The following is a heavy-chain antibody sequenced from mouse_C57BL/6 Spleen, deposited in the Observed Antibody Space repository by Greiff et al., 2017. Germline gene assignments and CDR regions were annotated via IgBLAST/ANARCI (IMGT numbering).Heavy chain of an antibody. V-gene: IGHV1-18*01. D-gene: IGHD1-1*01. Sequence: EVQLQQSGPELVKPGASVKIPCKASGYTFTDYNMDWVKQSHGKSLEWIGDINPNNGGTIYNQKFKGKATLTVDKSSSTAYMELRSLTSEDTAVYYGARMGVLRGGAMDYWGQGTSVTVSS. CDR3: ARMGVLRGGAMDY. CDR1: GYTFTDYN. CDR2: INPNNGGT. J-gene: IGHJ4*01.